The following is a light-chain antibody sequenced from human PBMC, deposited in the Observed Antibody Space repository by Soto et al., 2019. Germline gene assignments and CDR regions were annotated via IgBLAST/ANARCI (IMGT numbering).Light chain of an antibody. CDR1: SSDVGGYNY. Sequence: QSALTQPPSASGSPGQSVTISCTGTSSDVGGYNYVSWYQQHPGKAPKLMIYEVSRRPSGVPDRFSGSKSGNTASLTVSGLHAEDEADYFCSSYAGTRPVFGGGTQLTVL. CDR2: EVS. CDR3: SSYAGTRPV. J-gene: IGLJ7*01. V-gene: IGLV2-8*01.